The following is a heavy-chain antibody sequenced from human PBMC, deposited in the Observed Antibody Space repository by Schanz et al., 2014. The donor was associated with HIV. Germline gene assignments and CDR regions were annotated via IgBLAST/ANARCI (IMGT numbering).Heavy chain of an antibody. V-gene: IGHV3-21*01. CDR2: ISSTSAHI. Sequence: DVQLVESGGGLVKPGGSLRLSCAASGFTFSTSSLNWVRQAPGKGLEWVSFISSTSAHIYYADSVKGRFTISRDNSKNTLYLQMNSLRVEDTAVYYCVRDAAGRFSDRSPGYWGQGTLVIVSS. CDR3: VRDAAGRFSDRSPGY. J-gene: IGHJ4*01. D-gene: IGHD2-15*01. CDR1: GFTFSTSS.